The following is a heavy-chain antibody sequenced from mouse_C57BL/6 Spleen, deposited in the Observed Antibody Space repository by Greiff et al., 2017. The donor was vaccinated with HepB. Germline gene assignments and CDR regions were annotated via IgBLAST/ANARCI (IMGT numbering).Heavy chain of an antibody. D-gene: IGHD1-1*01. CDR2: IDPNSGGT. J-gene: IGHJ1*03. Sequence: QVQLQQPGAELVKPGASVKLSCKASGYTFTSYWMHWVKQRPGRGLEWIGRIDPNSGGTKYNEKFKSKATLTVDKPSSTAYLQLSSLTSEDSAVYECAREKTGSSYGYFDVWGTGTTVTVSS. CDR3: AREKTGSSYGYFDV. CDR1: GYTFTSYW. V-gene: IGHV1-72*01.